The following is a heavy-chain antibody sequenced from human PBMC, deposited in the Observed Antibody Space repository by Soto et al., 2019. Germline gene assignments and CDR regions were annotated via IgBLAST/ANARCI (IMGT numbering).Heavy chain of an antibody. D-gene: IGHD3-22*01. CDR2: IGPGGGTT. Sequence: VQLVQSGAEVKKPGASVKISCKASGYTFTTNFIHWIRQAPGQGLEWVGIIGPGGGTTVYAQKFQGRVTMTRDTSTSTVYMELRNLRSEDTAVFYCARAHYDSDAFDFWGQGTMVIVSS. V-gene: IGHV1-46*03. CDR3: ARAHYDSDAFDF. J-gene: IGHJ3*01. CDR1: GYTFTTNF.